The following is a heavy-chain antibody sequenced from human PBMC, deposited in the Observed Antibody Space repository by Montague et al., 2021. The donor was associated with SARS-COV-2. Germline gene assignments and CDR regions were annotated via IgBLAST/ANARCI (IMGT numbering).Heavy chain of an antibody. V-gene: IGHV3-23*01. Sequence: SLRLSCAASGFTFSSYAMSWVRQAPGKGLEWVSAISGSGGSTYYADSVKGRFTISRDNSKNTLYLQMSSLRAEDTAVYYCAKAYMTTVTTLDFDYWGQGTLVTVSS. CDR3: AKAYMTTVTTLDFDY. D-gene: IGHD4-17*01. CDR1: GFTFSSYA. CDR2: ISGSGGST. J-gene: IGHJ4*02.